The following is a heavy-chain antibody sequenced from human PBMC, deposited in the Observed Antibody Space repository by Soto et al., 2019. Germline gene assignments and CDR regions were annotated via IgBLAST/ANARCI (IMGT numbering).Heavy chain of an antibody. J-gene: IGHJ4*02. CDR2: ISVDGSTT. D-gene: IGHD5-12*01. CDR1: GFTFSSYG. Sequence: QVQLVESGGGMAQPGRSLRLSCAASGFTFSSYGMHWVRQAPGKRLEWVAIISVDGSTTHDVDSVKGRFTVSRDNSKITLAVELYSPRPEDTVVSYCAKAQARGGNDFKVDHWGRGPLVTVSS. CDR3: AKAQARGGNDFKVDH. V-gene: IGHV3-30*18.